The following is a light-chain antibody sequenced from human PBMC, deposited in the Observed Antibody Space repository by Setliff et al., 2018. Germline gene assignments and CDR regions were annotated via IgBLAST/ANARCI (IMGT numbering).Light chain of an antibody. CDR1: SSDIHGFSY. Sequence: QSVLTQPASVSGSPGQSITISCTGISSDIHGFSYVSWYQQHPDKAPKLLIYDVTYRPSGVSDRFSASMSGNTASLTIPGLQAEDEGDYYCSSYTARSAVFGPGTKVTVL. CDR3: SSYTARSAV. J-gene: IGLJ1*01. CDR2: DVT. V-gene: IGLV2-14*03.